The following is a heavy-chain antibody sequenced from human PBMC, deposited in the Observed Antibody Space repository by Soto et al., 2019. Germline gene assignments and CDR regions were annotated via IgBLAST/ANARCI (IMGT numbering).Heavy chain of an antibody. CDR2: ISSSCSTT. J-gene: IGHJ6*03. CDR1: GFTFSDYY. V-gene: IGHV3-11*01. D-gene: IGHD2-2*01. Sequence: GGSLRLSCAASGFTFSDYYMSWIRQAPGKGLEWVSYISSSCSTTYYADSVKGRFTISRDNAKNSLYLQMNSLRAEDTAVYYCARDARGPPEYQLLPIYYYYYMDVWGKGTTVTVSS. CDR3: ARDARGPPEYQLLPIYYYYYMDV.